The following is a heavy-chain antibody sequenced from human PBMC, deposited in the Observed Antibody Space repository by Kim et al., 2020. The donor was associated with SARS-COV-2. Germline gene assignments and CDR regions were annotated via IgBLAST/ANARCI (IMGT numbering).Heavy chain of an antibody. Sequence: GGSLRLSCAASGFTFSSYGMHWVRQAPGKGLEWVAVISYDGSNKYYADSVKGRFTISRDNSKNTLYLQMNSLRAEDTAVYYCANLGISGDDYGDSQEYNWFDPWGQGTLVTVSS. CDR1: GFTFSSYG. CDR2: ISYDGSNK. V-gene: IGHV3-30*18. J-gene: IGHJ5*02. D-gene: IGHD4-17*01. CDR3: ANLGISGDDYGDSQEYNWFDP.